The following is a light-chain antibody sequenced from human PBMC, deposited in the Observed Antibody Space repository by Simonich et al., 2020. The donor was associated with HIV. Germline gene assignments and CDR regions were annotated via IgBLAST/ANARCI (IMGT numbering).Light chain of an antibody. Sequence: EIVMTQSPATLSVSPGERATLSCRASPSVISNLAWYQQGHGQAPSLLIYAASTRATGIPARFSGSGSGTEFTLTISSMQSEDFAVYYCQQHNNWPLTFGGGTKVEIK. CDR1: PSVISN. CDR2: AAS. J-gene: IGKJ4*01. CDR3: QQHNNWPLT. V-gene: IGKV3-15*01.